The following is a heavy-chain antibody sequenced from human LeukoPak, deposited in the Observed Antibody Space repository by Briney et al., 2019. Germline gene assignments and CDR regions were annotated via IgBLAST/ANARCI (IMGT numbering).Heavy chain of an antibody. J-gene: IGHJ6*03. CDR1: GGTFSSYA. V-gene: IGHV1-69*13. CDR2: IIPIFGTA. CDR3: ARGKQYYYYYHMDV. D-gene: IGHD1/OR15-1a*01. Sequence: ASVKVSCKASGGTFSSYAISWVRQAPGQGLEWMGGIIPIFGTANYAQKFQGRVTITADESTSTAYMELSSLRSEDTAVYYCARGKQYYYYYHMDVWDTGTTVTVSS.